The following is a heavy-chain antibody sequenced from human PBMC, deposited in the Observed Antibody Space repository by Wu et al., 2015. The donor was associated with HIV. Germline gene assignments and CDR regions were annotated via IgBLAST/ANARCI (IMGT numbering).Heavy chain of an antibody. J-gene: IGHJ5*02. CDR1: GYAFTHYF. Sequence: QVQLVQSGAEVKKPGASVTVSCKASGYAFTHYFIHWVRQAPGRGLEWMGWTNPDSGAAYYAQNLQGRVTMTRDTSINTAYLELSSLRSDDTAVYYCASLSVGPVGSDYNFAWGQGTLVTVSS. CDR2: TNPDSGAA. CDR3: ASLSVGPVGSDYNFA. V-gene: IGHV1-2*02. D-gene: IGHD4-11*01.